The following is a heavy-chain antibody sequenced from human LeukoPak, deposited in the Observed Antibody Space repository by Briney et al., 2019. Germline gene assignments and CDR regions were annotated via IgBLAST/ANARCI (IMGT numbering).Heavy chain of an antibody. CDR1: GFTFRSYS. J-gene: IGHJ4*02. V-gene: IGHV3-21*01. CDR3: ASGGVAEGADY. Sequence: GSLRLSCAASGFTFRSYSMNWVCQAPGKGLEWVSSISSSSSYIHYADSVKGRFAISRDNAKNSLYLQMHSLRAEDTAVYYCASGGVAEGADYWGQGTLVTVSS. CDR2: ISSSSSYI. D-gene: IGHD2-15*01.